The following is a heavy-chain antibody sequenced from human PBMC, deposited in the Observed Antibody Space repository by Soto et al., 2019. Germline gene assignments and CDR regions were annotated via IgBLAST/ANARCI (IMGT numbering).Heavy chain of an antibody. CDR2: MNPGGGST. CDR3: ARERVGSYRGMDV. V-gene: IGHV1-46*03. CDR1: GYTFTTFY. Sequence: QVQLVQSGAEVREPGASVKVSCRASGYTFTTFYIHWVRQAPGQGPEWLGVMNPGGGSTTYAQRLQGRVTMTRDTSTSTVHMELSSLRSEDTAVYYCARERVGSYRGMDVWGQGTTVTVSS. D-gene: IGHD3-16*01. J-gene: IGHJ6*02.